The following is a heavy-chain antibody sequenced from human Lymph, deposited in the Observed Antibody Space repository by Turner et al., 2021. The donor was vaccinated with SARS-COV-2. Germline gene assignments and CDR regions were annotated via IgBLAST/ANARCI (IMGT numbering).Heavy chain of an antibody. V-gene: IGHV4-34*01. D-gene: IGHD2-15*01. Sequence: QVQLQQWGAGLLKPSETLSLTCAVYGGSFSGYYWSWIRQPPGKGLEWIGEINHSGSTTYNPSLKSRITISVDTSKNQISLKLSSVTAADTAVYYCAVGYCSGGSCYWGGALDYWGQGTLVTVSS. J-gene: IGHJ4*02. CDR1: GGSFSGYY. CDR3: AVGYCSGGSCYWGGALDY. CDR2: INHSGST.